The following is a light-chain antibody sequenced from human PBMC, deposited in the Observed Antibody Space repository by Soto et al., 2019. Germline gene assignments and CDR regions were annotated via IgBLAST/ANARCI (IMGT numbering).Light chain of an antibody. CDR3: QKYAAYSWK. J-gene: IGKJ1*01. CDR2: EAS. CDR1: QNINGW. V-gene: IGKV1-5*03. Sequence: DIHMTQSPSTLSASVGDRVTITCRASQNINGWLAWYQQKPGKAPKLLIYEASTLERGVPSRFGGSGSGTEFTLTISSLQSDDFGTYYCQKYAAYSWKFGQGTKVDIK.